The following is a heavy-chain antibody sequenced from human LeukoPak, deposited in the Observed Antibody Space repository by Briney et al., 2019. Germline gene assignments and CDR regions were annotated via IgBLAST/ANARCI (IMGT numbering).Heavy chain of an antibody. CDR3: ARDHNYAFDN. CDR1: GFTFSSYA. D-gene: IGHD1-1*01. CDR2: IGISSGNT. J-gene: IGHJ4*02. Sequence: GGSLRLSCAASGFTFSSYAMSWVRQAPGKGLEWISYIGISSGNTKYADSVKGRFTISGDNAKNSLYLQMNSLRVEDTAVYYCARDHNYAFDNWGQGTLVTVSS. V-gene: IGHV3-48*04.